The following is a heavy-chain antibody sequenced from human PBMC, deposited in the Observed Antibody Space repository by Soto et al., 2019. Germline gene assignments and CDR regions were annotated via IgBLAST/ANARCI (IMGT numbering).Heavy chain of an antibody. J-gene: IGHJ5*02. CDR3: ARDYYDSSGYYPYNWFNP. V-gene: IGHV1-69*13. Sequence: GASVKVSCKASGGTFSSYAISWVRQAPGQGLEWMGGIIPIFGTANYAQKFQGRVTITADESTSTAYMELSSLRSEDTAVYYCARDYYDSSGYYPYNWFNPWGQGTLVTVSS. D-gene: IGHD3-22*01. CDR2: IIPIFGTA. CDR1: GGTFSSYA.